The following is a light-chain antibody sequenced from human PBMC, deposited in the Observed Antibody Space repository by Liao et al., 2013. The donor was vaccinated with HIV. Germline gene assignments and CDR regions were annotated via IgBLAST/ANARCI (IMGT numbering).Light chain of an antibody. CDR2: QDS. J-gene: IGLJ3*02. CDR3: QVWDTGSDGEM. V-gene: IGLV3-1*01. CDR1: KLGDKY. Sequence: SYELTQPPSVSVSPGQTASITCSGDKLGDKYACWYQQKPGQSPVLVIYQDSKRPSGIPERFSGSNSGNTATLTISGVEAGDEADYYCQVWDTGSDGEMFGGGTKLTVL.